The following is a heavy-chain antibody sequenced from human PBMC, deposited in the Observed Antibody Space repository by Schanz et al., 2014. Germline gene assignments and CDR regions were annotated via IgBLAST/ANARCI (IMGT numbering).Heavy chain of an antibody. Sequence: EVQLLESGGGLVQPGGSLRLSCVASGFTFSSYAMSWVRQAPGKGLEWVSGLTEGGGGTYYTDAVKGRFTISRDNAKNSLYLQMNSLTAEDTAVYYCARGVRIDYWGQGTLVTVSS. CDR2: LTEGGGGT. J-gene: IGHJ4*02. V-gene: IGHV3-23*01. CDR1: GFTFSSYA. D-gene: IGHD3-3*01. CDR3: ARGVRIDY.